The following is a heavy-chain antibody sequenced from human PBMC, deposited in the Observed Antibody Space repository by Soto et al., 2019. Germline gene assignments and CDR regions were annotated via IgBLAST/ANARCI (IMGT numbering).Heavy chain of an antibody. V-gene: IGHV4-59*01. CDR2: IYYSGST. J-gene: IGHJ4*02. Sequence: PSETLSLTCTVSGGSISSYYWSWIRQPPGKGLEWIGYIYYSGSTNYNPSLKSRVTISVDTSKNQFSLKLSSVTAADTAVYYCARVVPDRESYYFDYWGQGTLVTVSS. CDR3: ARVVPDRESYYFDY. CDR1: GGSISSYY. D-gene: IGHD3-10*01.